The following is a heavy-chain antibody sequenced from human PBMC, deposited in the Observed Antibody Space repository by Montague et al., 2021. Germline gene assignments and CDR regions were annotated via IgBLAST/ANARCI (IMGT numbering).Heavy chain of an antibody. CDR1: GGFVNGYD. Sequence: SETLSLTCSVSGGFVNGYDWSWIRQPPGKGLEWIVYMRTSGSPNYNPSFKSRLAISIASSRNQFSLELSFVSAADTAIYFCGSDYWGSIDYWGHGILVTVSS. CDR2: MRTSGSP. V-gene: IGHV4-59*02. CDR3: GSDYWGSIDY. D-gene: IGHD7-27*01. J-gene: IGHJ4*01.